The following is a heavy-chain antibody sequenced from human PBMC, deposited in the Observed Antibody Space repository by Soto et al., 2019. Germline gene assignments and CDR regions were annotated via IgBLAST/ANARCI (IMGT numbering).Heavy chain of an antibody. J-gene: IGHJ5*02. CDR1: GGTFSSYA. CDR2: IIPIFGTA. D-gene: IGHD1-26*01. V-gene: IGHV1-69*13. CDR3: ARDRSGYSGSYLRTNWFDP. Sequence: ASVKVSCKASGGTFSSYAISWVRQAPGQGLEWMGGIIPIFGTANYAQKFQGRVTITADESTSTAYMELSSLRSEDTAVYYCARDRSGYSGSYLRTNWFDPWGQGTLVTVSS.